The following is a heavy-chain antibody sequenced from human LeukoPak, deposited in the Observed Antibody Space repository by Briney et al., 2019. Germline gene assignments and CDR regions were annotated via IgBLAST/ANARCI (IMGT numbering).Heavy chain of an antibody. CDR3: ARSSGWARDAFDI. CDR2: ISWNSGSI. V-gene: IGHV3-9*03. Sequence: PGRSLRLSCAASGFTFDDYATHWVRQAPGKGLEWVSGISWNSGSIGYADSVKGRFTISRDNAKNSLYLQMNSLRAEDMALYYCARSSGWARDAFDIWGQGTMVTVSS. J-gene: IGHJ3*02. CDR1: GFTFDDYA. D-gene: IGHD6-19*01.